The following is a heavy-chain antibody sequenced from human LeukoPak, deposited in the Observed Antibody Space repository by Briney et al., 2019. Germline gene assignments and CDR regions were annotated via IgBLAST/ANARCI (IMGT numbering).Heavy chain of an antibody. Sequence: SETLSLTCTVSGGSTSSGTSYWGWIRQPPGKGLEWIGTIYYTGSTHYNPSLKSRVTISVDTSKNQFSLKLSSVTAADAAVYYCARRDSSGWRGGFDSWGQGTLVTVSS. V-gene: IGHV4-39*01. CDR1: GGSTSSGTSY. CDR3: ARRDSSGWRGGFDS. J-gene: IGHJ4*02. CDR2: IYYTGST. D-gene: IGHD6-19*01.